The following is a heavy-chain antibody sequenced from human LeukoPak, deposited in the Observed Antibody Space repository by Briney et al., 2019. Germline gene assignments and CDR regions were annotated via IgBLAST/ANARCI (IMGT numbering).Heavy chain of an antibody. D-gene: IGHD3-22*01. V-gene: IGHV3-7*03. Sequence: GGSLRLSCAASGFTFSSYAMSWVRQAPGKGLEWVANIKQDGSEKYYVDSVKGRFTISRDNAKNSLYLQMNSLRAEATAVYYCAREFSYYYDSSGYWIDYWGQGTLVTVSS. J-gene: IGHJ4*02. CDR1: GFTFSSYA. CDR3: AREFSYYYDSSGYWIDY. CDR2: IKQDGSEK.